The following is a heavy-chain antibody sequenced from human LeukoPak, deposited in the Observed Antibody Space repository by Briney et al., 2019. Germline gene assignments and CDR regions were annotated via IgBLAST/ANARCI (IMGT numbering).Heavy chain of an antibody. CDR3: ARSIYTTLTTWYYFDF. J-gene: IGHJ4*02. Sequence: KAGGSLRLSCAASGFTFSDYYMSWIRQAPGKGLEYVSYISTVSTSIDYADSVKGRFTISRDNAKNSLYLQMNSLRAEDTAVYYCARSIYTTLTTWYYFDFWGQGTLVTVSS. CDR1: GFTFSDYY. D-gene: IGHD4-17*01. V-gene: IGHV3-11*01. CDR2: ISTVSTSI.